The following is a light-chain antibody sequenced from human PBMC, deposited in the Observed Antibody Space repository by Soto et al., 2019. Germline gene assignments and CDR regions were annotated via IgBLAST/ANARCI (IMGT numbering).Light chain of an antibody. CDR1: QSVSSK. Sequence: EIVMTQSPATLSVSPGERATLSCRASQSVSSKLVWYQQKPGQAPRLLLYGASTRATGIPVRFSGSGSGTEFTLTISSLQSEDFAVYYYLQYKNWPYIFGQGTNLEIK. V-gene: IGKV3-15*01. J-gene: IGKJ2*01. CDR2: GAS. CDR3: LQYKNWPYI.